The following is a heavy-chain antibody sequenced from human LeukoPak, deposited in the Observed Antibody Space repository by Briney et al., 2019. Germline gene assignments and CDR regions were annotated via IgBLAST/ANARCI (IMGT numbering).Heavy chain of an antibody. V-gene: IGHV1-58*01. CDR2: IVVGSGNT. CDR1: GFTFTSSA. J-gene: IGHJ4*02. D-gene: IGHD3-10*01. CDR3: AALMVESQHNDY. Sequence: SVTVSCTASGFTFTSSAVQWVRQARGQRLEWIGWIVVGSGNTNYAQKFQERVTITRDMSTSTAYMELSSLRSEDTAVYYCAALMVESQHNDYWGQGTLVTVSS.